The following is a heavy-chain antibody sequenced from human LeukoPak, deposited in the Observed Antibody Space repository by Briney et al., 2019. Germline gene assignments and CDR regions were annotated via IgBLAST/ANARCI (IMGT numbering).Heavy chain of an antibody. CDR2: ISHSGGTT. CDR1: GFSFSSYA. D-gene: IGHD4-17*01. CDR3: ARVRHEYGDYDAFDI. J-gene: IGHJ3*02. Sequence: GGSLRLSCAASGFSFSSYAMSWVRQAPGKGPECVSAISHSGGTTYYADSVKGRFTITRDNSKNTLYLQMNSLRAEDTAVYYCARVRHEYGDYDAFDIWGQGTMVTVSS. V-gene: IGHV3-23*01.